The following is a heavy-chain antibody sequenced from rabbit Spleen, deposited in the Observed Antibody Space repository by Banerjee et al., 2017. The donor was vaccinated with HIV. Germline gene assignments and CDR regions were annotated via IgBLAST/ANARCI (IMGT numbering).Heavy chain of an antibody. J-gene: IGHJ4*01. D-gene: IGHD4-1*01. CDR1: GFSFSSSYYY. CDR2: IYTGSGST. V-gene: IGHV1S40*01. CDR3: ARGVYGSGHFKL. Sequence: QSLEESGGDLVKPGASLTLTCTASGFSFSSSYYYMCWVRQAPGKGLEWIACIYTGSGSTYYASWAKGRFTISKTSSTTVTLQMTRLTAADTATYFCARGVYGSGHFKLCGPGTLVTVS.